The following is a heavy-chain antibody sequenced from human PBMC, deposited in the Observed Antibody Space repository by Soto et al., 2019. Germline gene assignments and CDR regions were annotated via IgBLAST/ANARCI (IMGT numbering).Heavy chain of an antibody. CDR1: GFTVSNSF. D-gene: IGHD2-21*02. V-gene: IGHV3-66*01. CDR3: VRDFLGVTASWVGFDI. CDR2: IKNSAGT. J-gene: IGHJ3*02. Sequence: DVPLVESGGDLVQPGGSLRLSCAASGFTVSNSFMSWVRQAPGEGLEWVSIIKNSAGTDYADSVRVRFIISTDNSKNTVYLQMNSLRVEDTAVYYCVRDFLGVTASWVGFDIWGQGTKVTVSS.